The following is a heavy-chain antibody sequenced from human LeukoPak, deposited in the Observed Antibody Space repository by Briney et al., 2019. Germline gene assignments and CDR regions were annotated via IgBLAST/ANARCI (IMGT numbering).Heavy chain of an antibody. J-gene: IGHJ3*02. Sequence: ASVKVSRKASGYTFTGYYMHWVRQAPGQGLEWMGWINPNSGGTNYAQKFQGRVTMTRDTSISSAYMELSRLRSDDTAVYYCARPVGKDAFDIWGQGTMVTVSS. D-gene: IGHD7-27*01. CDR3: ARPVGKDAFDI. CDR1: GYTFTGYY. V-gene: IGHV1-2*02. CDR2: INPNSGGT.